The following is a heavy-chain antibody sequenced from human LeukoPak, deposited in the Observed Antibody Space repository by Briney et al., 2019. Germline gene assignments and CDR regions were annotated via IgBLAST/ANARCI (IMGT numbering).Heavy chain of an antibody. D-gene: IGHD1-7*01. Sequence: SETLSLTCTVSGGSISSGGYYWSWIRQHPGKGLEWIGYIYYSGSTYYNPPLKSRVTISVDTSKNQFSLKLSSVTAADTAVYYCARDYWNYDPYYYYGMDVWGQGTTVTVSS. CDR1: GGSISSGGYY. CDR3: ARDYWNYDPYYYYGMDV. J-gene: IGHJ6*02. CDR2: IYYSGST. V-gene: IGHV4-31*03.